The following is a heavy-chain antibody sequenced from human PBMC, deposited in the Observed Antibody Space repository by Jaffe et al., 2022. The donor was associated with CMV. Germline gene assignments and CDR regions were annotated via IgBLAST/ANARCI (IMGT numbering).Heavy chain of an antibody. CDR3: AGCYTWGVTRPREFDP. J-gene: IGHJ5*02. CDR1: GFTFSSYA. CDR2: ISGSGGST. V-gene: IGHV3-23*04. Sequence: EVQLVESGGGLVQPGGSLRLSCAASGFTFSSYAMSWVRQAPGKGLEWVSAISGSGGSTYYADSVKGRFTISRDNSKNTLYLQMNSLRAEDTAVYYCAGCYTWGVTRPREFDPWGQGTLVTVSS. D-gene: IGHD2-2*02.